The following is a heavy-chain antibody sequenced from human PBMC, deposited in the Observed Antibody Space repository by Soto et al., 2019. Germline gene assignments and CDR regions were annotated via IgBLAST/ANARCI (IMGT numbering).Heavy chain of an antibody. D-gene: IGHD5-12*01. CDR1: GFTFSGSA. J-gene: IGHJ2*01. CDR3: TGLRDGYRGDWYFDL. CDR2: IRSKANSYAT. Sequence: GGSLRLSCAASGFTFSGSAMHWVRQASGKGLEWVGRIRSKANSYATAYAASVKGRFTISRDDSKNTAYLQMNSLKTEDTAVYYCTGLRDGYRGDWYFDLWGRGTLVTVSS. V-gene: IGHV3-73*01.